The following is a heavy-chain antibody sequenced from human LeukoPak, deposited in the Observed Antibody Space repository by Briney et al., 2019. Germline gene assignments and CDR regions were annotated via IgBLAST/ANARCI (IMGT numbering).Heavy chain of an antibody. V-gene: IGHV4-34*01. J-gene: IGHJ4*02. D-gene: IGHD3-3*01. Sequence: SETLSLTCAVYGGSFSGYYWSWIRQPPGKGLEWIGEINHSGSTNYNPSLKSRVTISVDTSKNQFSLKLSSVTAADTAVYYCARQAIRPIWSGYSHPYYFDYWGQGTLVTVSS. CDR1: GGSFSGYY. CDR2: INHSGST. CDR3: ARQAIRPIWSGYSHPYYFDY.